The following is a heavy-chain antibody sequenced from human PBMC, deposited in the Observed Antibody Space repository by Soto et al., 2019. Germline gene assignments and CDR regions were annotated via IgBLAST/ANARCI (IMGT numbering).Heavy chain of an antibody. Sequence: QVQLQESGPGLVKPSQTLSLTCTVSGDSISVGYYWSWIRQHPGKGLEWIGYVSPSGTTYYNPSLTTRLSISTATSTNLSSLEVSSVTASNPALYYFASARASYAMDVWGQGTTVTVSS. CDR2: VSPSGTT. J-gene: IGHJ6*02. CDR3: ASARASYAMDV. V-gene: IGHV4-31*03. D-gene: IGHD6-6*01. CDR1: GDSISVGYY.